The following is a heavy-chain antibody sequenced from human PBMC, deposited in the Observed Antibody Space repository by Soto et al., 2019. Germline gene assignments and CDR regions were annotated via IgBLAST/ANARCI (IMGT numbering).Heavy chain of an antibody. Sequence: PGWSLRLSCASSVFTFSSYDMHWVRQATGKGLEWVSAIGTAGDTYYPGSVKGRFTISRENAKDSLYLQMNSLRAGDTAVYYCARAAPYDFWSGYYYYGMDVWGQGTTVTVSS. J-gene: IGHJ6*02. CDR3: ARAAPYDFWSGYYYYGMDV. V-gene: IGHV3-13*01. CDR2: IGTAGDT. CDR1: VFTFSSYD. D-gene: IGHD3-3*01.